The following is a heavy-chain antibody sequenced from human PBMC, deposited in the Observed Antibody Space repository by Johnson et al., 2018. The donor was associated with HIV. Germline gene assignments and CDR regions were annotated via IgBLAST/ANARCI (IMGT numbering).Heavy chain of an antibody. Sequence: VQLVESGGGSVQPGGSLRLSCAASGFTFSSYWMHWVRQVPGKGLVWVSRINSYGSTTTYADSVKGRFTISRDNAKNTLYLQMSSLRTEDTAVYYCARGDGVTSAFDIWGQGTVVTVSS. CDR2: INSYGSTT. CDR1: GFTFSSYW. V-gene: IGHV3-74*01. J-gene: IGHJ3*02. CDR3: ARGDGVTSAFDI. D-gene: IGHD1-1*01.